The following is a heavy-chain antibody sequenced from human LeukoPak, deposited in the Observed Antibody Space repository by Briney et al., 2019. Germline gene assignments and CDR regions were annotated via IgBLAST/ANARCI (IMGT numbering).Heavy chain of an antibody. CDR3: ARHSRSAYTGYENAFDT. V-gene: IGHV4-39*01. Sequence: PSETLSLTCTVSGDSISSSGYCWDWIRQPPGKGLEWIGNIYNSANTHYNPSLKTRITMSVDTSKNQFSLKLNSVTAADTGIYYCARHSRSAYTGYENAFDTWGQGTMVTVSS. J-gene: IGHJ3*02. CDR2: IYNSANT. CDR1: GDSISSSGYC. D-gene: IGHD5-12*01.